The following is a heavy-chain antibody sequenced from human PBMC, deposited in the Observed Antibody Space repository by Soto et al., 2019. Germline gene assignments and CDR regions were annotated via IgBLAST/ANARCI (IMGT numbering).Heavy chain of an antibody. CDR1: GGSISNSHYY. CDR3: SRLDSSGGWFDP. D-gene: IGHD3-22*01. J-gene: IGHJ5*02. CDR2: IYYGGST. Sequence: QLQLQESGPGLVKPSETLSLSCTVSGGSISNSHYYWGWIRQPPGQGLEWIGRIYYGGSTYYNPALQSRVAISVDTPKNHFSLKLSSVTATDPAVYYCSRLDSSGGWFDPWGQGTPVTVSS. V-gene: IGHV4-39*02.